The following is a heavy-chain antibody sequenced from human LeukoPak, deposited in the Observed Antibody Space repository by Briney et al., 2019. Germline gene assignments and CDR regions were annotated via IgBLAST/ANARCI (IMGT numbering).Heavy chain of an antibody. D-gene: IGHD6-13*01. J-gene: IGHJ4*02. CDR3: VRGAYSSSWLNFDY. Sequence: PGGSLRLSCAASGFTFNNYAMSWVRQAPGKGLEWVALIPYDGSNKYYADSVKGRFTVSRDNSKNTLYLQMNSLRAEDTAVYYCVRGAYSSSWLNFDYWGQGTLVTVSS. CDR1: GFTFNNYA. V-gene: IGHV3-30*04. CDR2: IPYDGSNK.